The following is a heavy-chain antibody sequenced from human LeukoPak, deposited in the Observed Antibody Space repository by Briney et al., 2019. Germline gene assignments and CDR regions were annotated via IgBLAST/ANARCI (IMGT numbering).Heavy chain of an antibody. CDR2: IIPIFGTA. J-gene: IGHJ4*02. Sequence: ASVKVSCKASGGTFSSYAISWVRQAPGQGLEWMGGIIPIFGTANYAQKFQGRVTITADESSSTAYMELSSLRSEDTAVYYCARGLRDGYNDYWGQGTLVTVSS. CDR1: GGTFSSYA. V-gene: IGHV1-69*13. D-gene: IGHD5-24*01. CDR3: ARGLRDGYNDY.